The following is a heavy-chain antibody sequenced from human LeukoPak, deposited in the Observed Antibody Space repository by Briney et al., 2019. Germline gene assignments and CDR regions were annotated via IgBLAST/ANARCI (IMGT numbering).Heavy chain of an antibody. CDR3: ARVSPRVLYYYYYMDV. D-gene: IGHD2-8*02. CDR2: ICSSSSYI. J-gene: IGHJ6*03. Sequence: GGSLRLSCAASGFTFSSYSMNWVRQAPGKGLEWVSSICSSSSYIYYADSVKGRFTISRDNAKNSLYLQMNSLRAEDTAVYYCARVSPRVLYYYYYMDVWGKGTTVTVSS. CDR1: GFTFSSYS. V-gene: IGHV3-21*01.